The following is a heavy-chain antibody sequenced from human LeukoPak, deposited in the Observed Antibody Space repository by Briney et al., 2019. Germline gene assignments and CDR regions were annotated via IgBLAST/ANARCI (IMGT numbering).Heavy chain of an antibody. V-gene: IGHV4-59*01. J-gene: IGHJ6*03. CDR3: ARTTLYYYYMDV. Sequence: SETLSLTCAVSGGSISSYYWSWIRQPPGKGLEWIGYIYYSGSTNYNPSLKSRVTISVDTSKNQFSLKLSSVTAADTAVYYCARTTLYYYYMDVWGKGTTVTISS. CDR1: GGSISSYY. CDR2: IYYSGST. D-gene: IGHD1-1*01.